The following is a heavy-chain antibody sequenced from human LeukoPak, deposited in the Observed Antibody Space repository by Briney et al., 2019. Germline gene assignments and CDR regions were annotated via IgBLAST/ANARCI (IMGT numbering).Heavy chain of an antibody. Sequence: KSGGSLRLSCAASGFTFSSYGMHWVRQAPGQGLEWMGIINPSGGSTSYAQKFQGRVTMTRDTSTSTVYMELSSLRSEDTAVYYCARDAPVVRGVIIAFDYWGQGTLVTVSS. CDR3: ARDAPVVRGVIIAFDY. CDR1: GFTFSSYG. V-gene: IGHV1-46*01. J-gene: IGHJ4*02. D-gene: IGHD3-10*01. CDR2: INPSGGST.